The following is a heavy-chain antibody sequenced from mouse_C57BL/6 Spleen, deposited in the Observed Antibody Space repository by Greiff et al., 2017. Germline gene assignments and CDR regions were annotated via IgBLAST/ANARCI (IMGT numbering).Heavy chain of an antibody. Sequence: VQLQQSGPELVKPGASVKIPCKASGYTFTDYNMAWVKQSHGKSLEWIGAINPNNGGTIYNQKFKGKATLTVDKSSSTAYMELRSLTSEDTAVXYCARSWERAMDYWGQGTSVTVSS. CDR3: ARSWERAMDY. CDR2: INPNNGGT. D-gene: IGHD4-1*01. J-gene: IGHJ4*01. CDR1: GYTFTDYN. V-gene: IGHV1-18*01.